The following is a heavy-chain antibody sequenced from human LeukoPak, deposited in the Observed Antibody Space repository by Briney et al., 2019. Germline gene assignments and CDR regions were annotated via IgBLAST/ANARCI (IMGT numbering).Heavy chain of an antibody. D-gene: IGHD3-22*01. CDR2: ISAYNGNT. CDR3: ARDLDTYYYDSTYDY. J-gene: IGHJ4*02. V-gene: IGHV1-18*01. CDR1: GYTFTSYG. Sequence: ASVKVSCKASGYTFTSYGISWVRQAPGQGLEWMGWISAYNGNTNYAQKLQGRVTMTTDTSTSTAYMELRSLRSDDTAVYYCARDLDTYYYDSTYDYWGQGILVTVSS.